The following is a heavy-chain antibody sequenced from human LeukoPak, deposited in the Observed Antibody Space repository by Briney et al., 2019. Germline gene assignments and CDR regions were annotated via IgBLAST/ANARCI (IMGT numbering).Heavy chain of an antibody. V-gene: IGHV3-23*01. Sequence: GGSLRLSCAASGFTFSSYAMTWVRQAPGKGLEWVSVISGSGGSTYYADSVKGRFTISRDNSKNTLYLQMNSLRAEDTAVYYCAKGREMAAAGPPTIYWGQGTLVTVSS. CDR2: ISGSGGST. J-gene: IGHJ4*02. D-gene: IGHD6-13*01. CDR1: GFTFSSYA. CDR3: AKGREMAAAGPPTIY.